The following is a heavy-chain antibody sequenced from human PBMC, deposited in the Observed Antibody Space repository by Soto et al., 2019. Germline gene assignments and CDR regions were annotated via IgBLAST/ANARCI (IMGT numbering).Heavy chain of an antibody. CDR1: GFTFSRAY. D-gene: IGHD1-26*01. CDR2: IKGSHAGGTT. V-gene: IGHV3-15*01. J-gene: IGHJ4*02. Sequence: EVQLVESGGGLVEPGGSIRLSCVASGFTFSRAYMTWVRQAPGKGLEWVGRIKGSHAGGTTDYATSVKGRFTISRDDSKNTLYLQLNSLKTEDTSLYYWATEGGYPGSNFYGAYWGQGTLVTVSS. CDR3: ATEGGYPGSNFYGAY.